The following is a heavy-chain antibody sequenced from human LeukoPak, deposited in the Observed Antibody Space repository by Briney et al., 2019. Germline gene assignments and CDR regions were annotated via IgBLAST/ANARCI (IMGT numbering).Heavy chain of an antibody. V-gene: IGHV4-61*01. Sequence: SETLSLTCTVSGGSFSSGSYYWSWIRQPPGKGLEWIGYIYYSGSTNYNPSLKSRVTISVDTSKNQFSLKLSSVTAADTAVYYCARDIDYYDSSGATYYFDYWGQGTLVTVSS. CDR3: ARDIDYYDSSGATYYFDY. J-gene: IGHJ4*02. D-gene: IGHD3-22*01. CDR2: IYYSGST. CDR1: GGSFSSGSYY.